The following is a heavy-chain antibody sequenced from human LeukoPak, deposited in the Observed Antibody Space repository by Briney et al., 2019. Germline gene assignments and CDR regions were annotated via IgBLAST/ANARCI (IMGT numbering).Heavy chain of an antibody. CDR2: IYYSGST. D-gene: IGHD6-19*01. CDR3: ARVRAVAGRNWFDP. J-gene: IGHJ5*02. V-gene: IGHV4-30-4*08. CDR1: GGSISSGDYY. Sequence: SQTLSLTCTVSGGSISSGDYYWSWIRQPPGKGLEWIGYIYYSGSTYYNPSLESRVTISVDTSKNQFSLKLSSVTAADTAVYYCARVRAVAGRNWFDPWGQGTLVTVSS.